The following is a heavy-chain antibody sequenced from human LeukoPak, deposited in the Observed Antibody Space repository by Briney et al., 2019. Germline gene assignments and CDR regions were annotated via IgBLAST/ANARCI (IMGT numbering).Heavy chain of an antibody. CDR3: ARHPELYFFDY. J-gene: IGHJ4*02. D-gene: IGHD3-10*01. Sequence: PSETLSLTCTVSGASISSYYWSWIRQPPGKGLEWIGYISYSGSTNYNPSLKSRVTISADTSKNQVSLTLSSVTAADTAVYYCARHPELYFFDYWGQGTLVTDSS. V-gene: IGHV4-59*08. CDR1: GASISSYY. CDR2: ISYSGST.